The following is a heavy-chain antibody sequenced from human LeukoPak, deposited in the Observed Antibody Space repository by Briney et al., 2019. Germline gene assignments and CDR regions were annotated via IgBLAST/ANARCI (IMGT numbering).Heavy chain of an antibody. CDR1: GGSISSYY. CDR3: ARHDRNSGRYYDFDY. Sequence: PSETLSLTCTVSGGSISSYYWSRVRQPPGKGLEWIGYIYYSGSTSYNPSLKSRVTISVDTSKNQFSLKLTSVTAADTAVYYCARHDRNSGRYYDFDYWGQGTLVTVSS. D-gene: IGHD1-26*01. CDR2: IYYSGST. V-gene: IGHV4-59*08. J-gene: IGHJ4*02.